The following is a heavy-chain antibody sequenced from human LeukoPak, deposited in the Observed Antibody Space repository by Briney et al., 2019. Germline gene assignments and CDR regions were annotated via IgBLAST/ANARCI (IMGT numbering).Heavy chain of an antibody. J-gene: IGHJ6*02. V-gene: IGHV4-39*07. CDR1: GGSISSGSYY. CDR3: AREVGKYYYYYGMDV. D-gene: IGHD4-23*01. Sequence: SETLSLTCTVSGGSISSGSYYWSWIRQPPGKGLEWIGEINHSGSTNYNPSLKSRVTISVDTSKNQFSLKLSSVTAADTAVYYCAREVGKYYYYYGMDVWGQGTTVTVSS. CDR2: INHSGST.